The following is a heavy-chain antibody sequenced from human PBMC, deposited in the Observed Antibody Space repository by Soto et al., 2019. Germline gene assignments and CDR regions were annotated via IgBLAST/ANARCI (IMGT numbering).Heavy chain of an antibody. D-gene: IGHD2-2*01. CDR2: IYYSGST. J-gene: IGHJ5*02. CDR1: GGSISSGDYY. Sequence: SETLSLTCTVSGGSISSGDYYWSWIRQPPGKGLEWIGYIYYSGSTYYNPSLKSRVTISVDTSKNQFSLKLSSVTAADTAVYYCARAVPATPNWFDPWGQGTLVTVSS. V-gene: IGHV4-30-4*01. CDR3: ARAVPATPNWFDP.